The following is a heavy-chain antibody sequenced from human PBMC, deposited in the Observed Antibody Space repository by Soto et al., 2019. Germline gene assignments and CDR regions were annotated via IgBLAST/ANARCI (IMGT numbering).Heavy chain of an antibody. D-gene: IGHD6-25*01. Sequence: QVQLQESGPGLVKPSETLSLTCTVSGGSISNFYWTWIRQPPGKGLEWIGNVHYSGSTNYNPSVKIRVTTSVDTAKYQLSLNLSSVTAADTAVYYCARHKAAGSDRGGMDVWGQGTTVTVSS. J-gene: IGHJ6*02. CDR2: VHYSGST. CDR1: GGSISNFY. CDR3: ARHKAAGSDRGGMDV. V-gene: IGHV4-59*08.